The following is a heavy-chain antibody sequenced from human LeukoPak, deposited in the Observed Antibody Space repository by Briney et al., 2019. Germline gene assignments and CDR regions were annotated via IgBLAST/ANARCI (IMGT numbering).Heavy chain of an antibody. CDR3: ARDPYSGNYETYYYYYMDV. CDR2: ISSSGSTI. J-gene: IGHJ6*03. Sequence: PGGSLRLSCAASGFTFSSYEMNWVRQAPGKGLEWVSCISSSGSTIYYADSVKGRFTISRDNAKNSLYLQMDSLGPEDTAVYYCARDPYSGNYETYYYYYMDVWGKGTTVTISS. CDR1: GFTFSSYE. V-gene: IGHV3-48*03. D-gene: IGHD1-26*01.